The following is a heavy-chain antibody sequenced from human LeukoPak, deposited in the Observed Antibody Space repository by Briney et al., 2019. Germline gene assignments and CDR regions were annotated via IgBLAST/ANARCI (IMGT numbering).Heavy chain of an antibody. V-gene: IGHV3-48*03. CDR3: ARGTHDYYDSSGYSYYFDY. CDR1: GFTFSSYE. Sequence: GGSLRLSCAASGFTFSSYEVNWVRQDPGKGLEWVSHISSSGSTIYYADSVKGRFTISRDNALYLQMNSLRAEDTAVYYCARGTHDYYDSSGYSYYFDYWGQGTLVTVSS. D-gene: IGHD3-22*01. CDR2: ISSSGSTI. J-gene: IGHJ4*02.